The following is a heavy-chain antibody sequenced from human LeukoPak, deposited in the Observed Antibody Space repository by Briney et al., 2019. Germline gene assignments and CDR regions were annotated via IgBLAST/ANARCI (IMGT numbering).Heavy chain of an antibody. V-gene: IGHV1-2*02. D-gene: IGHD3-3*01. CDR2: INPNSGGT. Sequence: ASVTVSCKASGYTFTGYYMHWVRQAPGQGLEWMGWINPNSGGTNYAQKFQGRVTMTRDTSISTAYMELSRLRSDDTAVYYCARDLASGYDFWNGNNWFDPWGQGTLVTVSS. CDR3: ARDLASGYDFWNGNNWFDP. J-gene: IGHJ5*02. CDR1: GYTFTGYY.